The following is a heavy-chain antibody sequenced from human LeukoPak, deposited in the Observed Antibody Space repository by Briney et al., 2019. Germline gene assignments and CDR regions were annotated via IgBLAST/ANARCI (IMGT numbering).Heavy chain of an antibody. CDR2: IYTSGST. J-gene: IGHJ6*03. CDR1: GGSISTGSYY. D-gene: IGHD5-18*01. Sequence: PSETLSLTCAVSGGSISTGSYYWNWIRRPAGKGLEWIGRIYTSGSTNYNPSLKSRVTISVHTSKNQFSLKLSSVTAADTAVYYCARTTEGGYSYGSFYYYYMDVWGKGATVTISS. V-gene: IGHV4-61*02. CDR3: ARTTEGGYSYGSFYYYYMDV.